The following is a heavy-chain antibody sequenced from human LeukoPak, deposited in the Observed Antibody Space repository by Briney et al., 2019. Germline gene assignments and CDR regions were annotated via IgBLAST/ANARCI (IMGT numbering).Heavy chain of an antibody. CDR2: IHNSGIT. D-gene: IGHD3-3*01. V-gene: IGHV4-59*12. Sequence: SESLSLTCTVFAGSISSYSWSWIRQPPGKGLEWVGYIHNSGITNYNTSLQSRVSISVDPSKNQFSLKLTSMTAAGAAVYYCSREYKAYYDFWSGHYPHNAFDIWGQGTMVTVSS. J-gene: IGHJ3*02. CDR1: AGSISSYS. CDR3: SREYKAYYDFWSGHYPHNAFDI.